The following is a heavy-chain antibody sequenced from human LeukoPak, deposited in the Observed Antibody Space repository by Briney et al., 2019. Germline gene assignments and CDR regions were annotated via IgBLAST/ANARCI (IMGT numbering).Heavy chain of an antibody. CDR3: ARGEVTMVRGVIMSGWFDP. V-gene: IGHV4-59*01. CDR1: GGSMSSYY. J-gene: IGHJ5*02. Sequence: PSETLSLTCTVSGGSMSSYYWNWIRQPPGKGLEWIGYIYYSGSTNYNPSLKSRVTISVDTSKNQFSLKLSSVTAADTAVYYCARGEVTMVRGVIMSGWFDPWGQGTLVTVSS. D-gene: IGHD3-10*01. CDR2: IYYSGST.